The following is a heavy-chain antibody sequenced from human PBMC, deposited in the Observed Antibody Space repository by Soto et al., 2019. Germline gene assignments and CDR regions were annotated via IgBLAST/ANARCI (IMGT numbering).Heavy chain of an antibody. J-gene: IGHJ6*02. CDR1: GYTFTSYD. Sequence: QVQLVQSGAEVKKPGASVKVSCKASGYTFTSYDINWVRQATGQGLQWMGWMNPNSGNTGYAQKFQGRVTMTRNTCLTTAYMELSSLGSENTGVDYWAREISYGLDVWGQGTTVTVSS. CDR3: AREISYGLDV. CDR2: MNPNSGNT. V-gene: IGHV1-8*01.